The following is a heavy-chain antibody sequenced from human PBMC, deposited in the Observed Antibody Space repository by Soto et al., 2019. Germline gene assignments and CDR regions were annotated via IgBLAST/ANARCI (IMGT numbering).Heavy chain of an antibody. J-gene: IGHJ5*02. CDR2: IWYDGSNK. CDR3: ARESMWDFWSGPGGGLDP. Sequence: GGSLRLSCAASGFTFSSYGMHWVRQAPGKGLEWVAVIWYDGSNKYYADSVKGRFTISRDNSKNTLYLQMNSLRAEDTAVYYCARESMWDFWSGPGGGLDPWGQGTLVTVSS. V-gene: IGHV3-33*01. CDR1: GFTFSSYG. D-gene: IGHD3-3*01.